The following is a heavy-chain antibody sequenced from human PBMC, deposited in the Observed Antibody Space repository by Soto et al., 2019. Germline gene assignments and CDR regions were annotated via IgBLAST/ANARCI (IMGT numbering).Heavy chain of an antibody. CDR2: MFHSGST. CDR1: GGSISSSHW. D-gene: IGHD6-13*01. V-gene: IGHV4-4*02. CDR3: ARSPSSSWFGGGAFDI. J-gene: IGHJ3*02. Sequence: QVQLQESGPGLVKPSGTLSLTCAVSGGSISSSHWWTWVRQPPGKGLDWIGEMFHSGSTNYNPSLRSRVTISLDKSRNHFSLTLRSVTAAHTAVYYCARSPSSSWFGGGAFDIWGQGTMVTVSS.